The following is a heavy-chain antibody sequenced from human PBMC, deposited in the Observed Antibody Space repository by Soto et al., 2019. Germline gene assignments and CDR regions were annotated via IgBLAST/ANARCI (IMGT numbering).Heavy chain of an antibody. CDR2: VSSDGNNK. V-gene: IGHV3-30*18. CDR3: AKDRVIQLLPISPDH. J-gene: IGHJ5*02. D-gene: IGHD2-2*01. Sequence: RLSCVASGFSFSNYGMHWVRQAPGKGLEWVAFVSSDGNNKYYAESVKGRFTISRDNAKNTLYLQVDRLTVDDTAVYYCAKDRVIQLLPISPDHWGQGTLVTVSS. CDR1: GFSFSNYG.